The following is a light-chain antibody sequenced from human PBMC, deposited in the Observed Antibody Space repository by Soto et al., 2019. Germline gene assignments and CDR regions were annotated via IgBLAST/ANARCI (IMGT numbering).Light chain of an antibody. CDR1: QSVSSSY. CDR2: GAS. V-gene: IGKV3-20*01. CDR3: QQYGSAPPYT. Sequence: ELVLTQSPGTLSLSPGERATLSCRASQSVSSSYLAWYQQKPGQAPRLLIYGASSRATCIPDRFSGSGSGTDFTLTISRLETEDFSVYYCQQYGSAPPYTFGQGTELEIK. J-gene: IGKJ2*01.